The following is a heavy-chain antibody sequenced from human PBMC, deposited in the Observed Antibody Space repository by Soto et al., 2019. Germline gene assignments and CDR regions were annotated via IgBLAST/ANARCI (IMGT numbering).Heavy chain of an antibody. CDR2: IKQDGSEK. J-gene: IGHJ6*02. V-gene: IGHV3-7*01. CDR3: ERALATILYYYYGMDV. Sequence: PGGSLRLSCAASGFTFSSYWMSWVRQAPGKGLEWVANIKQDGSEKYYVDSVKGRFTISRDNAKNSLYLQMNSLRAEDTAVYYCERALATILYYYYGMDVWGQGTTVTVSS. D-gene: IGHD5-12*01. CDR1: GFTFSSYW.